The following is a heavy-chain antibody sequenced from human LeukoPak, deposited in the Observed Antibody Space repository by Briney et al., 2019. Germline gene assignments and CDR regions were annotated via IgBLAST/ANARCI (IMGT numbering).Heavy chain of an antibody. CDR1: GFTFSAYA. V-gene: IGHV3-23*01. J-gene: IGHJ3*01. CDR3: ARAPTGDYIRAFHL. CDR2: IRGRGSP. D-gene: IGHD4-17*01. Sequence: PGGSLRLSCTASGFTFSAYAMMWLRQPPGQGPEGVSAIRGRGSPFYADSVKGRFTIPRDNSKHTLFLQMNSLSAEDTAVYYCARAPTGDYIRAFHLWGPGPMVPVPS.